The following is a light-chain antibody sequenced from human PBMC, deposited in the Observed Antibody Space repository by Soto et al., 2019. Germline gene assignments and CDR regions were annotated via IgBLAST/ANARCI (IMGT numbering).Light chain of an antibody. Sequence: DIQLTQSPSFLSASVGDRVTITCRASQNIRSRLAWLQQKPGKAPKLLIYDASSLESGVPQRFSGSGSGTEFTLTISSLQTDDFSTYYCQQYHSYWTFGQGTKVDIK. CDR2: DAS. V-gene: IGKV1-5*01. CDR3: QQYHSYWT. J-gene: IGKJ1*01. CDR1: QNIRSR.